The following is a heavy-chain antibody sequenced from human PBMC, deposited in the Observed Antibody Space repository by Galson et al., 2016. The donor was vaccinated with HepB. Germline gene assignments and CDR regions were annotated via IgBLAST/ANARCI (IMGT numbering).Heavy chain of an antibody. J-gene: IGHJ4*02. CDR1: GFTFSGYG. Sequence: SLRLSCAASGFTFSGYGMHWVRQAPGKGLEWVALIWNDGSYKNYADSVKGRFTISRDNTKNALSLQMNSLGAEDTAVYYCAREGTNIAVAATAFDYWGQGIPFTVSS. D-gene: IGHD6-19*01. CDR3: AREGTNIAVAATAFDY. CDR2: IWNDGSYK. V-gene: IGHV3-33*01.